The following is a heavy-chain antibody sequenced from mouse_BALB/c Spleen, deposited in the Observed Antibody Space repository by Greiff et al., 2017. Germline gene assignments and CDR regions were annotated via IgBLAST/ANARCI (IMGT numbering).Heavy chain of an antibody. D-gene: IGHD1-2*01. CDR3: ARGGHYYGLGYAMDY. CDR2: ISSGSSTI. V-gene: IGHV5-17*02. Sequence: DVMLVESGGGLVKPGGSRKLSCAASGFTFSSFGMHWVRQAPEKGLEWVAYISSGSSTIYYADTVKGRFTISRDNPKNTLFLQMTSLRSEDTAMYYCARGGHYYGLGYAMDYWGQGTSVTVSS. J-gene: IGHJ4*01. CDR1: GFTFSSFG.